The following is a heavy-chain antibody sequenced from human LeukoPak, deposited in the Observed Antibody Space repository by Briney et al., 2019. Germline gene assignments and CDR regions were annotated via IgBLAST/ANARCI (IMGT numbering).Heavy chain of an antibody. Sequence: SETLSLTCTVSGSSISSYYWSWIRQPPGKGLEWIGYIYYSGSTNYNPSLKSRVTISVDTSKNQFSLKLSSVTAADTAVYYCARPIYDSSGYNNWGQGTMVTVSS. CDR3: ARPIYDSSGYNN. CDR2: IYYSGST. V-gene: IGHV4-59*12. D-gene: IGHD3-22*01. CDR1: GSSISSYY. J-gene: IGHJ3*01.